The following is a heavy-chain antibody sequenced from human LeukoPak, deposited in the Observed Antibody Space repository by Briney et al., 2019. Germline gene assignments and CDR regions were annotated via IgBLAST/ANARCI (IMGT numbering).Heavy chain of an antibody. J-gene: IGHJ4*02. V-gene: IGHV4-34*01. D-gene: IGHD5-12*01. Sequence: SETLSLTCTVSGGSISSYYWSWIRQPPGKGLEWIGEINHSGSTNYNPSLKSRVTISVDTSKNQFSLKLSSVTAADTAVYYCARAAGTTSLSGYDFPHSDFDYWGQGTLVTVSS. CDR2: INHSGST. CDR3: ARAAGTTSLSGYDFPHSDFDY. CDR1: GGSISSYY.